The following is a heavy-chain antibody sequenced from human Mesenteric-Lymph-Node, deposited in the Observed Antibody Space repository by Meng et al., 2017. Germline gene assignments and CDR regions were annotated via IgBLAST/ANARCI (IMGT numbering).Heavy chain of an antibody. D-gene: IGHD1-26*01. V-gene: IGHV3-21*01. J-gene: IGHJ4*02. CDR2: ISSSSSYI. Sequence: GESLKISCAASGFTFSSYSMNWVRQAPGKGLEWVSSISSSSSYIYYADSVKGRFTISRDNAKNSLYLQMNSLRAEDTAVYYCARDNTGSYWGQGTQVTVSS. CDR1: GFTFSSYS. CDR3: ARDNTGSY.